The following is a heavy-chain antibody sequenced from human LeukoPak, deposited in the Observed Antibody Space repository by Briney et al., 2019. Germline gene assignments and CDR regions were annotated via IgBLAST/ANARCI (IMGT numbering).Heavy chain of an antibody. CDR3: AKDFGGLLWFGELFPSYYFDY. D-gene: IGHD3-10*01. J-gene: IGHJ4*02. V-gene: IGHV3-30*02. CDR2: IRYDGSNK. Sequence: GGSLRLSCAASAFTFSSYGMHWVRQAPGKGLEWVAFIRYDGSNKYYADSVKGRFTISRDNSKNTLYLQMNSLRAEDTAVYYCAKDFGGLLWFGELFPSYYFDYWGPGTLVTVSS. CDR1: AFTFSSYG.